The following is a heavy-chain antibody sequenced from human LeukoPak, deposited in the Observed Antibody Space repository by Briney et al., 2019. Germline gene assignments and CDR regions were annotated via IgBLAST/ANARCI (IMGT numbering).Heavy chain of an antibody. CDR2: ISWNSGSR. J-gene: IGHJ4*02. CDR3: VKGKRRLFSSSGFDY. V-gene: IGHV3-9*01. CDR1: GFTFDDYA. Sequence: PGGSLRLSCAASGFTFDDYAMHWVRQAPGKGLEWVLGISWNSGSRGYADSVKGRFTISRDNAKNSLYLQMNSLRAEDTALYYCVKGKRRLFSSSGFDYWGQGTLVTVSS. D-gene: IGHD6-6*01.